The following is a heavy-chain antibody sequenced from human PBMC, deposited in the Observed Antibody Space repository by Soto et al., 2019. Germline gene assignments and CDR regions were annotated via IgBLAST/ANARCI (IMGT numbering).Heavy chain of an antibody. J-gene: IGHJ4*02. D-gene: IGHD2-21*02. CDR3: ARGRGGNSVDY. CDR2: IDHIGST. Sequence: QVQLQQWGAGLLKPSETLSLTCSVYGGSFSGYYWTWIRQPPGKGLEWIGEIDHIGSTNYNPSLKSRVTISVDTSKNQFSLKLSSVTAADTAVYYCARGRGGNSVDYWGQGTPVTVSS. V-gene: IGHV4-34*02. CDR1: GGSFSGYY.